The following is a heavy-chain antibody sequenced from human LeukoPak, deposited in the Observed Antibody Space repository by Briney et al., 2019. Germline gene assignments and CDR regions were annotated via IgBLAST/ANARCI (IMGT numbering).Heavy chain of an antibody. CDR2: ISYDGSNK. CDR1: GFTFSSYA. J-gene: IGHJ4*02. CDR3: ARHTGRIVGPPGDY. Sequence: PGRSLRLSCAASGFTFSSYAMYWVRQAPGKGLEWVAVISYDGSNKYYADSVKGRFTTSRDNSKNTLYLQMNSLRAEDTAVYYCARHTGRIVGPPGDYWGQGTLVTVSS. V-gene: IGHV3-30*01. D-gene: IGHD1-26*01.